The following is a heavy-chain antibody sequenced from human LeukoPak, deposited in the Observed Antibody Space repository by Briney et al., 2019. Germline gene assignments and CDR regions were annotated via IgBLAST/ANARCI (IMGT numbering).Heavy chain of an antibody. J-gene: IGHJ3*02. D-gene: IGHD4-23*01. Sequence: PGGSLRLSCAASGFTFSSYEMNWVRQAPGKGLEWVSYISSSGSTIYYADSVKGRFTISRDNAKNSLYLQMNSLRAEDTAVYYCARDRGKTVVNGLGAFDIWGQGTMVTVSS. V-gene: IGHV3-48*03. CDR3: ARDRGKTVVNGLGAFDI. CDR2: ISSSGSTI. CDR1: GFTFSSYE.